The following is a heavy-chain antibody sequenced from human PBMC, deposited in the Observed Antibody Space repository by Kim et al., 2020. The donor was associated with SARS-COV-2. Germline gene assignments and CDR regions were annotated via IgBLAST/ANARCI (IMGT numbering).Heavy chain of an antibody. Sequence: AQKLQGRVTMTTDTSTSTAYMELRSLRSDDTAVYYCARVVYFDSKGAFDIWGQGTMVTVSS. D-gene: IGHD3-9*01. J-gene: IGHJ3*02. CDR3: ARVVYFDSKGAFDI. V-gene: IGHV1-18*01.